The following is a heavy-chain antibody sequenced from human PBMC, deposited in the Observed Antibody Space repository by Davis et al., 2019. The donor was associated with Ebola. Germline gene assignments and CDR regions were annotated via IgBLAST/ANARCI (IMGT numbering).Heavy chain of an antibody. CDR3: AKGGNSGVPAFDI. Sequence: GESLKISCAASGFTFSSYGMHWVRQAPGKGLEWVAVISYDGSNKYYADSVKGRFTISRDNSKNTLYLQMNSLRAEDTAVYYCAKGGNSGVPAFDIWGQGTMVTVSS. J-gene: IGHJ3*02. CDR2: ISYDGSNK. V-gene: IGHV3-30*18. D-gene: IGHD4-23*01. CDR1: GFTFSSYG.